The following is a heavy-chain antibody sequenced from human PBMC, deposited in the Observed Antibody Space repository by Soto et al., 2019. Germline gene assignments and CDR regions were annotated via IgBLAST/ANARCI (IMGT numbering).Heavy chain of an antibody. D-gene: IGHD3-3*01. CDR1: GFTFSSYW. CDR3: ARLTTYYDFWSGDIWANDY. Sequence: GGSLRLSCAASGFTFSSYWMSWVRQAPGKGLEWVANIKQDGSEKYYVDSVKGRFTISRDNAKNSLYLQMNSLRAEDTAVYYCARLTTYYDFWSGDIWANDYWGQGTLVTVSS. CDR2: IKQDGSEK. V-gene: IGHV3-7*01. J-gene: IGHJ4*02.